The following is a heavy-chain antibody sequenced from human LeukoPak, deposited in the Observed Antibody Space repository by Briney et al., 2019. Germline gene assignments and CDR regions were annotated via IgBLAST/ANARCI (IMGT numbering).Heavy chain of an antibody. CDR3: ARGYSSGWPSN. CDR2: IYYSGST. D-gene: IGHD6-19*01. J-gene: IGHJ4*02. Sequence: PSETLSLTCTVSGGSISSYYWSWIRQPAGKGLEWIGRIYYSGSTNYNPSLKSRVTISVDTSKNQFSLKLSSVTAADTAVYYCARGYSSGWPSNWGQGTLVTVSS. V-gene: IGHV4-4*07. CDR1: GGSISSYY.